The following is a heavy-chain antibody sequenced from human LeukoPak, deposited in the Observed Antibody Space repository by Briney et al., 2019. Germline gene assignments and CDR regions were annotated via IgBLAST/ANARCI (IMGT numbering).Heavy chain of an antibody. J-gene: IGHJ4*02. CDR1: GGSISSSSYY. CDR2: MYYSGST. Sequence: SETLSLTCTVSGGSISSSSYYWGWIRQPPGKGLEWIGTMYYSGSTYYNPSLKSRVTISIDTSKNQFSLELSSVTAADTAVYYCARGATDRITIFGVVIRGIGRFDYWGQGTLVTVSS. CDR3: ARGATDRITIFGVVIRGIGRFDY. D-gene: IGHD3-3*01. V-gene: IGHV4-39*01.